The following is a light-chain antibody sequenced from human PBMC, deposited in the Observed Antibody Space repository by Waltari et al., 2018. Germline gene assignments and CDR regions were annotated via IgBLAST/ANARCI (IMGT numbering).Light chain of an antibody. J-gene: IGLJ2*01. CDR3: SSYTSSNTVI. Sequence: QSALTQPASVSGSPGQSITISCTGNSSDVGGSNYVPWYQQYPGKVPKLMIYDVSKWPSGVSNRFSGSKSGNTASLTISGLQAEDEADYYCSSYTSSNTVIFGGGTKLTVL. CDR1: SSDVGGSNY. CDR2: DVS. V-gene: IGLV2-14*01.